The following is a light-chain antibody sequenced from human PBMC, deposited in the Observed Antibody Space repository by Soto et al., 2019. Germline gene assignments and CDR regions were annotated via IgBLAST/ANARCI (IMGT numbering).Light chain of an antibody. J-gene: IGKJ1*01. Sequence: EIVMTQSPATLSVSPGERATLSCSASQSVGSNLAWYQQKPGQAPRLLIYRASTRATGIPARFSGSGAGSEFTFTNSILQSEDFAIYFCQQYNNWPPHRTYGQGTKVGIK. CDR3: QQYNNWPPHRT. CDR1: QSVGSN. CDR2: RAS. V-gene: IGKV3-15*01.